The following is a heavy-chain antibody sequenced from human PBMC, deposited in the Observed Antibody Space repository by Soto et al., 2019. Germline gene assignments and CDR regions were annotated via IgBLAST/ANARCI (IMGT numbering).Heavy chain of an antibody. Sequence: GGSLRLSCAASGFTFSNAWMNWVRQAPGKGLEWVGRIKSKTDGGTTDYAAPVKGRLTISRDDSKNTLYLQMNSLKTEDTAVYYCTTDTYYYGSGSSDYWGQGTLVTVSS. D-gene: IGHD3-10*01. J-gene: IGHJ4*02. CDR2: IKSKTDGGTT. CDR1: GFTFSNAW. V-gene: IGHV3-15*07. CDR3: TTDTYYYGSGSSDY.